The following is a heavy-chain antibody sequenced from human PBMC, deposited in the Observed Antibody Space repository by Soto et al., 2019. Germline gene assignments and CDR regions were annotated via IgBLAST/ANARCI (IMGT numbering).Heavy chain of an antibody. J-gene: IGHJ6*03. CDR3: ARGSIYYDYYYYIDV. CDR2: IYYSGGT. D-gene: IGHD6-6*01. CDR1: GGSISTNY. Sequence: QVQLQESGPGLVKPSETLSLTCTVSGGSISTNYWSWIRQPPGKGLEWIGYIYYSGGTNYNPSLKSRVTISIDTSKNQFSLSLSSVTAADTAVYYCARGSIYYDYYYYIDVWGKGTTVTVSS. V-gene: IGHV4-59*08.